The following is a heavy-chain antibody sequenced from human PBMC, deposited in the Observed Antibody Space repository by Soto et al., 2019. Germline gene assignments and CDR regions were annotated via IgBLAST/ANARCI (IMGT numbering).Heavy chain of an antibody. CDR2: MYKSGST. CDR3: ARQRRGGYWFAP. CDR1: GDSINSDDHY. Sequence: SDTLSLTCSVSGDSINSDDHYWTWIRQPTGKGLGWIGSMYKSGSTNYNPSLKSRITVSIDTYENQFSLNLTSVTAADTALYFCARQRRGGYWFAPWGQGTPVTVSS. J-gene: IGHJ5*02. V-gene: IGHV4-30-4*02.